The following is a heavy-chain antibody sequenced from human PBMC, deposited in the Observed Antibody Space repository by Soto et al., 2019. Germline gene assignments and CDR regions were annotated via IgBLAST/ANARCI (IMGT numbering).Heavy chain of an antibody. CDR2: ISSDGTSD. CDR1: GFICNKDA. D-gene: IGHD3-22*01. J-gene: IGHJ3*01. CDR3: ARDLRQEGSYYWGRAGAFDV. Sequence: QVKLVESGGGVVQPGRSLRLSCGASGFICNKDAVHWVRQAPGKGLEWVAIISSDGTSDYYADSVKGHFTISRDNSNMTLYLQMNSLRVEDTAIYYCARDLRQEGSYYWGRAGAFDVCGQGTLVTVSS. V-gene: IGHV3-30-3*01.